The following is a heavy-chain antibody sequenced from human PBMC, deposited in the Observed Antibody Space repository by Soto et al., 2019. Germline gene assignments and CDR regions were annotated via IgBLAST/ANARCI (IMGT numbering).Heavy chain of an antibody. CDR2: IYYSGNT. CDR1: GDSVTSGDYY. V-gene: IGHV4-61*08. CDR3: ARIPVDTYMTYWFDP. Sequence: SETLSLTCTVSGDSVTSGDYYWSWIRQPPGKGLEWIGYIYYSGNTNYSPSLKSRVAISLDTSHNQFSLKLSSVTAADTVVYFCARIPVDTYMTYWFDPWGQGTLVTVPQ. D-gene: IGHD5-18*01. J-gene: IGHJ5*01.